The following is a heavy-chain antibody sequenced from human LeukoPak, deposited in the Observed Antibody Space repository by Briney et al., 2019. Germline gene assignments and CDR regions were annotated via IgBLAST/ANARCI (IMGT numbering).Heavy chain of an antibody. CDR3: ARSTGPIDY. Sequence: SQTLSLTCAISGDSVSSNSAAWNWIRQSPSRGLEWLGRTYYRSKWSTYYAVSVKSRISINRDTSKNQISLQLNSVTPEDTAVYYCARSTGPIDYWGQGTLVTVSS. V-gene: IGHV6-1*01. CDR1: GDSVSSNSAA. CDR2: TYYRSKWST. D-gene: IGHD1-1*01. J-gene: IGHJ4*02.